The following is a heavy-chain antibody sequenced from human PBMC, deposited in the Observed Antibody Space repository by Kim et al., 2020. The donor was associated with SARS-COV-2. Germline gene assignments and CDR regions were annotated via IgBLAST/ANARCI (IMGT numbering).Heavy chain of an antibody. CDR2: ISYDGSNK. CDR3: ARAISGSGSWGYYGVDV. Sequence: GGSLRLSCAASGFTFSGYAMHWVRQSPGKGLEWVAVISYDGSNKYYADSVKGRFTISRDNSKNTLYLQMRPEDTAVYYCARAISGSGSWGYYGVDVWGQGTTVTVSS. J-gene: IGHJ6*02. D-gene: IGHD3-22*01. CDR1: GFTFSGYA. V-gene: IGHV3-30*04.